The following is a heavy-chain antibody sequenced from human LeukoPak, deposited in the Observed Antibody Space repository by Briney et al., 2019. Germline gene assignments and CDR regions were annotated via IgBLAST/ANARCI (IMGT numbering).Heavy chain of an antibody. D-gene: IGHD2-2*01. CDR3: ARAPLLGYCSSTSCLTTTGWFDP. Sequence: ASVKVSCKVSGYTLTELSMHWVRQAPGKGLEWMGGFDPEDGETIYAQKFQGRVTMTEDTSASTAYMELSSLRSEDTAVYYCARAPLLGYCSSTSCLTTTGWFDPWGQGTLVTVSS. J-gene: IGHJ5*02. CDR1: GYTLTELS. V-gene: IGHV1-24*01. CDR2: FDPEDGET.